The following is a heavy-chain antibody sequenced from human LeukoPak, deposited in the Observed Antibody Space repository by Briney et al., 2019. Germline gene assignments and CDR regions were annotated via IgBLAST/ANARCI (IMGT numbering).Heavy chain of an antibody. J-gene: IGHJ6*03. CDR2: IFHSGRA. D-gene: IGHD3-3*01. CDR1: GSSINSADY. CDR3: ARAVERYNFWSGYYRTDYYYYMDV. Sequence: SETLSLTCTVSGSSINSADYWGWIRQPPGKGLEYIGSIFHSGRAYYNPSLESRITISMDTSENQFSLKLDSVTAADTAVYYCARAVERYNFWSGYYRTDYYYYMDVWGKGTTVTVSS. V-gene: IGHV4-38-2*02.